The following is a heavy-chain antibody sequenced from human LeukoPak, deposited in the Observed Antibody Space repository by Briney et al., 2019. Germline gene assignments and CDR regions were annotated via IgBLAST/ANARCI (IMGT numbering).Heavy chain of an antibody. Sequence: SETLSLTCTVSGGSISSYYWSWIRQPAGKGLEWIGRIYTSGSTNYNPSLESRVTMSVDTSKNQFSLKLSSVTAADTAVYYCARVGCSSTSCTKFDYWGQGTLVTVSS. D-gene: IGHD2-2*01. V-gene: IGHV4-4*07. CDR3: ARVGCSSTSCTKFDY. CDR1: GGSISSYY. J-gene: IGHJ4*02. CDR2: IYTSGST.